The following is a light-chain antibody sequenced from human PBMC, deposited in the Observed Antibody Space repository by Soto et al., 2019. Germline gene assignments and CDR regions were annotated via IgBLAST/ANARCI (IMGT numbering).Light chain of an antibody. Sequence: EVVMTQSPATLSVSPGEIVTLSCRASQSVDSNLAWYQQKPGQAPRLLIYGASTRATGIPARFSGSESGTEFTLTIGSLQPDDFATYFCQQYYNYSTFGQGTKVDIK. J-gene: IGKJ1*01. CDR3: QQYYNYST. CDR2: GAS. V-gene: IGKV3-15*01. CDR1: QSVDSN.